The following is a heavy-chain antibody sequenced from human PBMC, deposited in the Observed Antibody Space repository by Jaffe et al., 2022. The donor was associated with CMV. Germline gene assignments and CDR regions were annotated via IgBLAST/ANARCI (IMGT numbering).Heavy chain of an antibody. CDR1: GFPFSDYV. Sequence: EVQLVESGGGLVKPGGTLTLSCAASGFPFSDYVMQWVRQAPGRGLEWVSSISSSSTFIYYADSVKGRVTISRDNAKNSVFLQMNSLRAEDTAIYYCARVLDTVGSRPGFDSWGQGTLVTVSS. CDR3: ARVLDTVGSRPGFDS. D-gene: IGHD1-1*01. CDR2: ISSSSTFI. V-gene: IGHV3-21*01. J-gene: IGHJ4*02.